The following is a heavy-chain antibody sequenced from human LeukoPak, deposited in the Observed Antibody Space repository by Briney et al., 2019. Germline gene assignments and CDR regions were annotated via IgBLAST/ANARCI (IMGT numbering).Heavy chain of an antibody. V-gene: IGHV4-31*03. J-gene: IGHJ6*02. CDR3: AREIPQHYDFWGGRLDYYYYGMDV. D-gene: IGHD3-3*01. CDR2: IYHSGST. CDR1: GGSISSGGYY. Sequence: SETLSLTCTVSGGSISSGGYYWSWIRQHPGKGLEWIGYIYHSGSTYYNPSLKSRVTISVDTSKNQFSLKLSSVTAADTAVYYCAREIPQHYDFWGGRLDYYYYGMDVWGQGTTVTVSS.